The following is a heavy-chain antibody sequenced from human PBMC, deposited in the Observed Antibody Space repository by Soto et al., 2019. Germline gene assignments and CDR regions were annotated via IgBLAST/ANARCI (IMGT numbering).Heavy chain of an antibody. V-gene: IGHV3-30-3*01. CDR3: ARPNPPDIVVVVAANDWFDP. D-gene: IGHD2-15*01. Sequence: QPGGSLRLSCAASGFTFSSYAMHWVRQAPGKGLEWVAVISYDGSNKYYADSVKGRFTISRDNSKNTPYLQMNSLRAEDTAVYYCARPNPPDIVVVVAANDWFDPWGQGTLVTVSS. J-gene: IGHJ5*02. CDR1: GFTFSSYA. CDR2: ISYDGSNK.